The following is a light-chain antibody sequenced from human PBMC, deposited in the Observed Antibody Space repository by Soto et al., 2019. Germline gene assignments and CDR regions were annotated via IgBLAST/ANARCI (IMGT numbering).Light chain of an antibody. CDR2: DVN. J-gene: IGLJ1*01. Sequence: QSVLTQPRSVSGSPGQSVTISCTGTSGDVGGYNFVSWYQQYPGKAPKVIIYDVNERPSGVPDRFSGSKSGNTASLTISGLQAEDEADYYCCSYAGRYTYVFXIGTKLTVL. CDR1: SGDVGGYNF. V-gene: IGLV2-11*01. CDR3: CSYAGRYTYV.